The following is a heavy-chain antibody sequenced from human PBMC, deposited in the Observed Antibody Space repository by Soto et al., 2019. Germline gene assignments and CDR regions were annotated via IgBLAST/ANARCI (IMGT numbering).Heavy chain of an antibody. CDR3: ATDRNRMLFNY. D-gene: IGHD2-8*01. V-gene: IGHV3-48*02. CDR1: GFSFSTYS. Sequence: GGSLRLSCAASGFSFSTYSMNWVRQAPGKGLEWISYISTASTTIYYADSVRGRFTISRDNARNSLYLQMNSLTDADTAVYYCATDRNRMLFNYWGQGTLVTVSS. CDR2: ISTASTTI. J-gene: IGHJ4*02.